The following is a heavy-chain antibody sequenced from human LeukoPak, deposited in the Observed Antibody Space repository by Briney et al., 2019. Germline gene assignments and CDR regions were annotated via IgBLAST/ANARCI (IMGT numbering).Heavy chain of an antibody. J-gene: IGHJ2*01. Sequence: GGSLRLSCAASGFTFSSYWMTWVRQAPGKGLEWVANIKPDGSEKNYVDSVKGRFTISRDNAKNSLYLQMNSLRTEDTAVYYCAKDGMGSYYFGYFDLWGRGTLVTVSS. CDR3: AKDGMGSYYFGYFDL. V-gene: IGHV3-7*01. CDR1: GFTFSSYW. CDR2: IKPDGSEK. D-gene: IGHD1-26*01.